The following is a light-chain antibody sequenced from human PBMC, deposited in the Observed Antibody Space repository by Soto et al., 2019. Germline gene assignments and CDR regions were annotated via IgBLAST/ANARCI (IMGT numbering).Light chain of an antibody. CDR2: DAS. J-gene: IGKJ1*01. CDR1: QSVSSGY. Sequence: SVLPQSPGTLSLSPGERATLSCRASQSVSSGYLAWYQQKPGQAPRLLIYDASNRATGIPARFSGSGSGTEFTLTISSLQSEDSAVYFCQQYANWPKTFGQGTKVDIK. V-gene: IGKV3-20*01. CDR3: QQYANWPKT.